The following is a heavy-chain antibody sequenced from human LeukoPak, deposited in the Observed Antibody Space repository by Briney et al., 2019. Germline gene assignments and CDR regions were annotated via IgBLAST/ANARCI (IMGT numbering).Heavy chain of an antibody. V-gene: IGHV3-9*01. J-gene: IGHJ5*02. CDR2: ISWNSGSI. CDR1: GFTFDDYA. Sequence: GGSLRLSCAASGFTFDDYAMHWVRQAPGKGLEWVSGISWNSGSIGYADSVKGRFTISRDNAKNSLYLQMNSLRAEDTAVYYCAKVRGLRGDWFDPWGQGTLVTVSS. D-gene: IGHD3-10*01. CDR3: AKVRGLRGDWFDP.